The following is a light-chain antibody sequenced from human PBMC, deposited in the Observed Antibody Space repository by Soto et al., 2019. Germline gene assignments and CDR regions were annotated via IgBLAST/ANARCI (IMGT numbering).Light chain of an antibody. J-gene: IGLJ2*01. CDR1: SSDIGGYKY. CDR3: CSYAGSYTLL. Sequence: QSVLTQPRSVSGSPGQSVTISCTGTSSDIGGYKYVSWHQQHPGKAPKLIICDVSQRPSGVPDRFSGSKSGNTASLTISGLQAEDEADYYCCSYAGSYTLLFGGGTKVTVL. CDR2: DVS. V-gene: IGLV2-11*01.